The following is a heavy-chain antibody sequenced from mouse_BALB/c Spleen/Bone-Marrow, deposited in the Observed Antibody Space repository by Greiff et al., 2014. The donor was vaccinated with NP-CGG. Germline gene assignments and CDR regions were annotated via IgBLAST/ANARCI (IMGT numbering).Heavy chain of an antibody. V-gene: IGHV14-3*02. CDR2: IDPANGNT. J-gene: IGHJ4*01. CDR3: ATLTTAVDAMDY. CDR1: GFNIKDTY. Sequence: EVQLQQSGAELVKPGASVKLSCTASGFNIKDTYMHWVKQRPEQGLEWIGRIDPANGNTKYDPKFQGKATITADTSSNTAYLQLSSLTSEDTAVYYCATLTTAVDAMDYWGQGTSVTVSS. D-gene: IGHD1-1*01.